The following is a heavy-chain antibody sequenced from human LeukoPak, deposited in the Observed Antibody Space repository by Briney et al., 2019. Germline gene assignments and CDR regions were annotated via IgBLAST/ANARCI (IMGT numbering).Heavy chain of an antibody. J-gene: IGHJ6*03. D-gene: IGHD6-19*01. CDR1: GYTFTSYE. CDR3: ARDNSSGWSLDYYYYMDV. V-gene: IGHV1-2*02. Sequence: ASVKVSCKASGYTFTSYEIIWLRQATGQGLEWMGWINPNSGGTNYAQKFQGRVTMTRDTSISTAYMELSRLRSDDTAVYYCARDNSSGWSLDYYYYMDVWGKGTTVTVSS. CDR2: INPNSGGT.